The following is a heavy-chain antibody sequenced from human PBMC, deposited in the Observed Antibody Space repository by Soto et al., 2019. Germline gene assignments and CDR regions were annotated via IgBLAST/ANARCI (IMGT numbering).Heavy chain of an antibody. CDR2: IIPIFGTA. V-gene: IGHV1-69*13. CDR1: GGTFSSYA. D-gene: IGHD3-22*01. Sequence: SVKVSCKASGGTFSSYAISWVRQAPGQGLEWMGGIIPIFGTANYAQKFQGRVTITADESTSTAYMELSSLRSEDTAVYYCARITNYYDSSGYYSQYFDYWGQGTLVTVSS. J-gene: IGHJ4*02. CDR3: ARITNYYDSSGYYSQYFDY.